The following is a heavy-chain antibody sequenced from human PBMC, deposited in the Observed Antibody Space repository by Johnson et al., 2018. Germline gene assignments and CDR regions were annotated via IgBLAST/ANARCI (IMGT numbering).Heavy chain of an antibody. D-gene: IGHD2/OR15-2a*01. CDR3: ARDREISHDAFDI. CDR1: GFTFSSYG. V-gene: IGHV3-30*03. CDR2: ISYDGSNK. J-gene: IGHJ3*02. Sequence: QVQLVESGGGVVQXGRSLRLSCAASGFTFSSYGMHWVRQAPGKGLEWVAVISYDGSNKYYADSVKGRFTISRDKSKNTLYLQMNSLSAEDTAVYYCARDREISHDAFDIWGQGTMVTVSS.